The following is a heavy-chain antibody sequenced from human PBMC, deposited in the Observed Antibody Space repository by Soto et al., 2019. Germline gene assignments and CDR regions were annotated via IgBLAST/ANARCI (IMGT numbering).Heavy chain of an antibody. D-gene: IGHD3-22*01. CDR2: IYYSGST. Sequence: SETLSLTCTVSGGSISSGDYYWSWIRQPPGKGLEWIGYIYYSGSTYYNPSLKSRVTISVDTSKNQFSLKLSSVTAADTAVYYCARDVWDFERVYYDSSGHQLNWFDPWGQGTLVTVSS. J-gene: IGHJ5*02. V-gene: IGHV4-30-4*01. CDR1: GGSISSGDYY. CDR3: ARDVWDFERVYYDSSGHQLNWFDP.